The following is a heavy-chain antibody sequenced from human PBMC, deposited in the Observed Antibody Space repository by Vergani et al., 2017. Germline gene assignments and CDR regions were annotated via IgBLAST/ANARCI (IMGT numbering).Heavy chain of an antibody. J-gene: IGHJ1*01. V-gene: IGHV3-74*03. CDR2: ISPDGRTT. D-gene: IGHD3-22*01. CDR3: TKAGQYDSDNFHDS. Sequence: EVQLVESGGGLVKPGGSRRLSCAASGFSFRTFSMFWVRQPPGKGLAWVSKISPDGRTTEYADSVKGRFTISRDNSQTTVFLQMNSLRADDSAVYYCTKAGQYDSDNFHDSWGQGALVTVAS. CDR1: GFSFRTFS.